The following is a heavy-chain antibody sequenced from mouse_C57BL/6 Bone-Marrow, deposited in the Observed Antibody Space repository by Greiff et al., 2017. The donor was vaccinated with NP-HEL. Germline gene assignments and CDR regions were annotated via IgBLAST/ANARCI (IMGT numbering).Heavy chain of an antibody. CDR3: TRGENYPLDY. CDR2: IDPETGGT. V-gene: IGHV1-15*01. J-gene: IGHJ2*01. Sequence: QVQLQQSGAELVRPGASVTLSCKASGYTFTDYEMHWVKQTPVHGLEWIGAIDPETGGTAYNQKFKGKAILTADKSSSTAYMELRSLTSDDSAVYYCTRGENYPLDYWGQGTTLTVSS. CDR1: GYTFTDYE. D-gene: IGHD1-1*02.